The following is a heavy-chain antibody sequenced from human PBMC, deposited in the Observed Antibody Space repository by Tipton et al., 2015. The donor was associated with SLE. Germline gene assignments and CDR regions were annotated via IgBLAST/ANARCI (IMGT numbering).Heavy chain of an antibody. V-gene: IGHV4-61*01. CDR2: IYNSGIT. J-gene: IGHJ4*02. Sequence: TLSLTCIVSGDSISSSSYYWSWIRQSPGEGLEWIGYIYNSGITTYNPSLKSRVTISADMSKNQFSLRLTSVTAADTAVYYCAARKLGNDYWGQGTLVTVSS. CDR3: AARKLGNDY. D-gene: IGHD7-27*01. CDR1: GDSISSSSYY.